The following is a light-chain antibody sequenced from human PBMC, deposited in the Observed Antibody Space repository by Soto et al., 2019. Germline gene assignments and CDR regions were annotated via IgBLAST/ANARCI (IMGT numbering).Light chain of an antibody. CDR2: AAS. CDR1: QGISTY. CDR3: QQYDTYPRT. Sequence: DIQMTQSPSPLSASVGDRVTITCRASQGISTYLVWFQQKPGKAPQSLVYAASSLQSGVPSRFSGSGSGTDFTLTISSLQPEDFATYYCQQYDTYPRTFGQGTKLEI. J-gene: IGKJ2*01. V-gene: IGKV1-16*01.